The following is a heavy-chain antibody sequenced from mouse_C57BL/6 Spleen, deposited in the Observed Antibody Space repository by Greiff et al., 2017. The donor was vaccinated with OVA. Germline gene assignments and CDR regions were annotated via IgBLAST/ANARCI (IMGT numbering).Heavy chain of an antibody. CDR1: GYTFTSYW. J-gene: IGHJ2*01. D-gene: IGHD2-3*01. CDR3: ARHDGYYDYFDD. CDR2: IYPSDSET. Sequence: QVQLQQPGAELVRPGSSVKLSCKASGYTFTSYWMDWVKQRPGQGLEWIGNIYPSDSETHYNQKFKDKATLTVDKSSSTAYMQLSSLTSEDSAVYYGARHDGYYDYFDDWGQGTTLTVSS. V-gene: IGHV1-61*01.